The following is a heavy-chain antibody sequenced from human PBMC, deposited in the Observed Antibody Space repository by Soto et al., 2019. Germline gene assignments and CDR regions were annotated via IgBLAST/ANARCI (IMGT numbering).Heavy chain of an antibody. Sequence: PXASLILSCAASGFTFSSYAMSWVRQAPGKGLEWVSAISGSGGSTYYADSVKGRFTISRDNSKNTLYLQMNSLRAEDTAVYYCAKVLRFLEWLAWYYGMDVWGQGTTVTVSS. J-gene: IGHJ6*02. D-gene: IGHD3-3*01. CDR2: ISGSGGST. V-gene: IGHV3-23*01. CDR1: GFTFSSYA. CDR3: AKVLRFLEWLAWYYGMDV.